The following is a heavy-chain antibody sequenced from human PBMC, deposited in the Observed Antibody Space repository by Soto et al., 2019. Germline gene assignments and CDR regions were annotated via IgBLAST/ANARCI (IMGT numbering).Heavy chain of an antibody. CDR1: GFSLSTSGVG. J-gene: IGHJ4*02. CDR3: AHILTGSPIDY. Sequence: QITLKESGPTLVKPTQTLTLTCTFSGFSLSTSGVGVGWIRQPPGKALEWLAIIYWDDDERYSSSLRTRLTRTKDTAKNNVVRTMTNMDPVDTATYYYAHILTGSPIDYWRQGTLVNVSS. V-gene: IGHV2-5*02. CDR2: IYWDDDE. D-gene: IGHD3-9*01.